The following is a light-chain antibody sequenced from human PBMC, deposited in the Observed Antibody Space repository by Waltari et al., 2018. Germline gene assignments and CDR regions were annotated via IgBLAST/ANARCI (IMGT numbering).Light chain of an antibody. CDR1: QSVSHN. J-gene: IGKJ1*01. V-gene: IGKV3-15*01. CDR2: GVS. CDR3: QHYYGWSRT. Sequence: EIVLTQSPATLSVSPGATATLSCRASQSVSHNLAWYQQISGQSPRLLLYGVSTRAVGVPERFSGSGSGTDFTLTITDLQYEDFAIYFCQHYYGWSRTFGQGTKV.